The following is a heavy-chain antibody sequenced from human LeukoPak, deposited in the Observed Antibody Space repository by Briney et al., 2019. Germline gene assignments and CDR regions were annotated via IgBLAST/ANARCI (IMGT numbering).Heavy chain of an antibody. J-gene: IGHJ3*02. D-gene: IGHD3-9*01. CDR1: GFTFSSYV. CDR3: AKFLTVKKGGAFDI. Sequence: GGSLRLSCAASGFTFSSYVMHWVRQAPGKGLEWVAIISYDGSNEYYADSVKGRFTISRDNSKNTLYLQMNSLRAEDTAVYYCAKFLTVKKGGAFDIWGQGTMVTVSS. CDR2: ISYDGSNE. V-gene: IGHV3-30*04.